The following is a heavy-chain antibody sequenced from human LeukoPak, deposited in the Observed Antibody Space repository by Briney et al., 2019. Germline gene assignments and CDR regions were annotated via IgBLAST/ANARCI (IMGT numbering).Heavy chain of an antibody. J-gene: IGHJ4*02. V-gene: IGHV3-23*01. Sequence: GGSLRLSCAASGFTFSSYAMSWVRQAPGKGLEWVSAISSSGSSTYYADSVRGRFTISRDNSKNTLYLQMNSLRAEDTAVYYCANTDSGSVDYWGQGTQVTVSS. CDR2: ISSSGSST. D-gene: IGHD3-10*01. CDR3: ANTDSGSVDY. CDR1: GFTFSSYA.